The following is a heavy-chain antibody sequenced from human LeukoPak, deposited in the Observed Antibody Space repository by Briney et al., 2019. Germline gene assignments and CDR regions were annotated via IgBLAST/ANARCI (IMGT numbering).Heavy chain of an antibody. CDR2: IESKTDGGTT. V-gene: IGHV3-15*07. J-gene: IGHJ4*02. CDR3: TTVPSTSSWYRIHY. D-gene: IGHD6-13*01. CDR1: GFTFNNAW. Sequence: PGGSLRLSCAASGFTFNNAWMNWVRQAPGKGLEWVGRIESKTDGGTTDYAAPVKGRFTISRDDSKNTLYLQMNSLKTEDTAVYYCTTVPSTSSWYRIHYWGPGTLVTVSS.